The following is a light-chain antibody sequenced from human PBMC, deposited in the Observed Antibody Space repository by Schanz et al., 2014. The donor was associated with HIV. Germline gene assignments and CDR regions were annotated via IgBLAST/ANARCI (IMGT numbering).Light chain of an antibody. CDR2: TND. V-gene: IGLV1-40*01. CDR3: SSYTSSSTWV. CDR1: SSNVGAGFD. J-gene: IGLJ3*02. Sequence: QSVLTQPPSVSGAPGQRVTIPCSGSSSNVGAGFDVHWYQQALGKAPTLLIYTNDNRPSGVPDRYSGSKSGTSASLTISGLQAEDEAEYYCSSYTSSSTWVFGGGTKLTVL.